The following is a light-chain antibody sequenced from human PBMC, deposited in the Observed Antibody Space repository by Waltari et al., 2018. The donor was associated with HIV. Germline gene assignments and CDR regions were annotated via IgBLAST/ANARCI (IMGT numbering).Light chain of an antibody. J-gene: IGKJ1*01. Sequence: EIVMTQSPATLSVSPGEGATLSCRASQSVGTNLAWYQQKPAQAPRLRIYGASTRATSVPARFSGSGSGTEFTLTISSLQSEDLAVYYCQQYNNWPWAFGRGTKVEIK. CDR3: QQYNNWPWA. CDR1: QSVGTN. CDR2: GAS. V-gene: IGKV3-15*01.